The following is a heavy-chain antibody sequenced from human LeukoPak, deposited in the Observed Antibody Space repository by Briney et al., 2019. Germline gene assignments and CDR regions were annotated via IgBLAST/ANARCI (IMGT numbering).Heavy chain of an antibody. CDR1: GFTFSSYA. V-gene: IGHV3-64*01. CDR2: ISSNGGST. CDR3: ARGSYCSSTSCWGPLYYYYYMDV. Sequence: PGGSLRLSCAASGFTFSSYAMHWVRQAPGKGLEYVSAISSNGGSTYYANSVKGRFTISRDNSKNTLYLQMGSLRAEDMAVYYCARGSYCSSTSCWGPLYYYYYMDVWGKGTTVTVSS. D-gene: IGHD2-2*01. J-gene: IGHJ6*03.